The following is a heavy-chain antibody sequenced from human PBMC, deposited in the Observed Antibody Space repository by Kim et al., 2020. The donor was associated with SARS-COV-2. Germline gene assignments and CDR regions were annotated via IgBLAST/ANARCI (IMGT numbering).Heavy chain of an antibody. CDR2: IWYDGSNK. V-gene: IGHV3-33*06. Sequence: GRSLRLSCAASGFTFSSYGMHWVRQAPGKGLEWVAVIWYDGSNKYYADSVKGRFTISRDNSKNTLYLQMNSLRAEDTAVYYCAKDPEYYDFWSGYLGNPGPENYYGMDVGGQGTTVTVSS. CDR1: GFTFSSYG. D-gene: IGHD3-3*01. CDR3: AKDPEYYDFWSGYLGNPGPENYYGMDV. J-gene: IGHJ6*02.